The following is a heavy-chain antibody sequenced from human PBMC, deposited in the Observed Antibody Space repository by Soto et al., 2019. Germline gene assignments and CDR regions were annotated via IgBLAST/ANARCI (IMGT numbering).Heavy chain of an antibody. J-gene: IGHJ1*01. D-gene: IGHD3-22*01. CDR2: IHSSGSI. CDR3: ARDLDGLHDDTSGPFPRPG. V-gene: IGHV4-30-4*01. Sequence: SETLSLTCTLSGGSISSDDYYWSWIRQAPGRGLEWIGYIHSSGSIYYNPSLKTRATMSLDTAGNQFSLKVSSVPVADTAVYYCARDLDGLHDDTSGPFPRPGWGQGTLVTVSS. CDR1: GGSISSDDYY.